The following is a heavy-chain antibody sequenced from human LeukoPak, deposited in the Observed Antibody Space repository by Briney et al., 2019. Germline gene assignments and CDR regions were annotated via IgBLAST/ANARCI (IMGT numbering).Heavy chain of an antibody. CDR3: ARMTIDIVVVPAAILYDY. J-gene: IGHJ4*02. V-gene: IGHV1-2*02. CDR1: GYTFTGYY. D-gene: IGHD2-2*01. CDR2: INPNSGGT. Sequence: ASVKVSCKASGYTFTGYYMHWVRQAPGQGLEWMGWINPNSGGTNYAQKFQGRVTMTRDTSISTAYMELSRLRSGDTAVYYCARMTIDIVVVPAAILYDYWGQGTLVTVSP.